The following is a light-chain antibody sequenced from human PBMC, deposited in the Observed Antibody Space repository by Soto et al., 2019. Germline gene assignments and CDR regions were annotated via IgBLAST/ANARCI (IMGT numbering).Light chain of an antibody. CDR2: DVN. J-gene: IGLJ2*01. V-gene: IGLV2-14*03. CDR1: SIYIVGYKY. Sequence: QSALTQPASLSGSPGQSITISCTGSSIYIVGYKYASWYQQHPGKSPKLLIYDVNNRPSGVTDRFSGSKSDNTASLTISGLQSEDEADYYCSSYTDNRALGTLVLFGGGTKLTVL. CDR3: SSYTDNRALGTLVL.